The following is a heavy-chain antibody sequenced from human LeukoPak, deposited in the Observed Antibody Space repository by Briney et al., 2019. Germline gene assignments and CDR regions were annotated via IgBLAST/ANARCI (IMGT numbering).Heavy chain of an antibody. V-gene: IGHV3-48*03. J-gene: IGHJ4*02. CDR1: GFSFNNYA. Sequence: PGGSLRLSCVDSGFSFNNYAMTWVRQAPGKGLEWVSYISSSGSTIYYADSVKGRFTISRDNAKNSLYLQMNSLRAEDTAVYYCAREEVITGIDYWGQGTLVTVSS. CDR3: AREEVITGIDY. CDR2: ISSSGSTI. D-gene: IGHD3-22*01.